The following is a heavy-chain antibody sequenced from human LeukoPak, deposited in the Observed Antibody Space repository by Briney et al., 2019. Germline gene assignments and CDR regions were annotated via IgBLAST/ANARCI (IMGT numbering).Heavy chain of an antibody. CDR3: ARHKRHYYDSSGPNRGFDY. CDR2: IFYSGST. D-gene: IGHD3-22*01. V-gene: IGHV4-39*01. Sequence: SETLSFTCTVSSGSISSSSFFWGWIRQPPGKGLEWIGSIFYSGSTYYSPSLKSRVTISVDTPKNQFSLKLSSVTAADTAVYYCARHKRHYYDSSGPNRGFDYWGQGTLVTVPS. CDR1: SGSISSSSFF. J-gene: IGHJ4*02.